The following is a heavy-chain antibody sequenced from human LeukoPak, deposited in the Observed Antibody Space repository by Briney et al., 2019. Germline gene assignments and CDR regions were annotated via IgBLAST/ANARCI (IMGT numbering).Heavy chain of an antibody. CDR1: GYTLTELS. D-gene: IGHD6-19*01. CDR2: FDPEDGET. V-gene: IGHV1-24*01. Sequence: ASVKVSCKVSGYTLTELSMHWVRQAPGKGLEWMGGFDPEDGETIYAQKFQGRVTMTEDTSTDTAYMELSSLRSEDTAVYYCATAIAVAGNYHYFDYWGQGTLVTVSS. CDR3: ATAIAVAGNYHYFDY. J-gene: IGHJ4*02.